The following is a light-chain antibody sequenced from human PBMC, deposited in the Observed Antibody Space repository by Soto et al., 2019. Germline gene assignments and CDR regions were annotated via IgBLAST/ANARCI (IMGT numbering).Light chain of an antibody. CDR2: GNT. CDR1: SSNIGANYD. J-gene: IGLJ3*02. V-gene: IGLV1-40*01. CDR3: CSYAGSYTLV. Sequence: QSVLTQPPSVSGAPGQRVTISCTGSSSNIGANYDVHWYQHLPGTAPKLLIYGNTNRPSGVPDRFSGSKSGTSASLAITGLQAEDEADYYCCSYAGSYTLVFGGGTKLTVL.